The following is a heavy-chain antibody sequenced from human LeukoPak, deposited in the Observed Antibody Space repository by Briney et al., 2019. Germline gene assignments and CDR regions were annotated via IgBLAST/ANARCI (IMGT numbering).Heavy chain of an antibody. Sequence: PGGSLRLSCAASGFTFSTYAMSWVRRAPGKGLEWVSAITGSGFSTYYADSVKGRFTISRDNSKNTVFLQMNSLRAEDTAVYYCAKMRGGNYYEWQFDYWGQGTLVTVSP. CDR3: AKMRGGNYYEWQFDY. CDR1: GFTFSTYA. D-gene: IGHD1-26*01. V-gene: IGHV3-23*01. J-gene: IGHJ4*02. CDR2: ITGSGFST.